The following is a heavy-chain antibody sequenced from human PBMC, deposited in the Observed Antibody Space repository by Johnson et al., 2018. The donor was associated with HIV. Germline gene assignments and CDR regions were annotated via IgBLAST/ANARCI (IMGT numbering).Heavy chain of an antibody. J-gene: IGHJ3*02. Sequence: VQLVESGGGVVQPGRSLRLSCAASGFSFDEYGMSWVRQAPGKGLEWVSVIYSGGSTYYADSVKGRFTISRDNSKNMLFLQMNSLRAEDTAVYYCARGRGALDIWGQGTMVTVSS. CDR2: IYSGGST. D-gene: IGHD3-16*01. V-gene: IGHV3-66*02. CDR3: ARGRGALDI. CDR1: GFSFDEYG.